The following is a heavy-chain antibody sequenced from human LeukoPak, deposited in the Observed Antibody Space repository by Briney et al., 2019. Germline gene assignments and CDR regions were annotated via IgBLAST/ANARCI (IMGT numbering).Heavy chain of an antibody. V-gene: IGHV3-11*05. CDR2: ISSSSSYT. Sequence: GGSLRLSCAASGFTFSDYYMSWIRQAPGKGLEWVSYISSSSSYTNYADSVKGRFTISRDNAKNSLYLQMNSLRAEDTAVYYCARDLTMVRGVIGSWFDPWGQGTLVTVSS. CDR3: ARDLTMVRGVIGSWFDP. CDR1: GFTFSDYY. J-gene: IGHJ5*02. D-gene: IGHD3-10*01.